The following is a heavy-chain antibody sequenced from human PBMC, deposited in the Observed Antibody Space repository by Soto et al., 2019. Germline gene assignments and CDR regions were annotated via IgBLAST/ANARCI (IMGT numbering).Heavy chain of an antibody. V-gene: IGHV3-74*01. D-gene: IGHD1-1*01. J-gene: IGHJ4*02. CDR3: ARGIGYSAQDF. Sequence: GGSLRLSCAASGFTFSNYWMHWVRQAPGKGLVWVSRISADWCSTNYADYVKGRFTISRDNAKNTLYLQMDSLRVEDTAVYYCARGIGYSAQDFWGQGTLVTVSS. CDR1: GFTFSNYW. CDR2: ISADWCST.